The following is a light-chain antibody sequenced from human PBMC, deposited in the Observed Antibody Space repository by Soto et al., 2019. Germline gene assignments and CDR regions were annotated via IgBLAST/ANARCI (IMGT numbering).Light chain of an antibody. CDR3: QQYGSSPSIT. J-gene: IGKJ5*01. CDR2: GAS. CDR1: QSVSSSY. Sequence: EIVLTQSPGTLSLSPGERATLSCRASQSVSSSYLAWYQQKPGQAPRLLIYGASSRDTGIPDRFSGSGSGTDFTLTISRLEPEDFAVYYCQQYGSSPSITLGQGTRLEIK. V-gene: IGKV3-20*01.